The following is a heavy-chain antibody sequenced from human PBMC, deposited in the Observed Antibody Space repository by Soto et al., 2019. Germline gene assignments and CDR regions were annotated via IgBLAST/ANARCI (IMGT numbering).Heavy chain of an antibody. J-gene: IGHJ5*01. CDR3: ARVCYDFWSGYYLGWFDS. V-gene: IGHV5-10-1*01. Sequence: GESLKISCKGSGYSFTSYWISWVRQMPGKGLEWMGRIDPSDSYTNYSPSFQGHVTISADKSISTAYLQWSSLKASDTAMYYCARVCYDFWSGYYLGWFDSWGQGTLVTVSS. D-gene: IGHD3-3*01. CDR2: IDPSDSYT. CDR1: GYSFTSYW.